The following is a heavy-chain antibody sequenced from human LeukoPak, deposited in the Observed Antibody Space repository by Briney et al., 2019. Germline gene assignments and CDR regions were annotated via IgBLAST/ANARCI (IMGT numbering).Heavy chain of an antibody. J-gene: IGHJ4*02. CDR2: INSNSGAR. V-gene: IGHV1-2*02. CDR3: ARGRGGATTGLDH. CDR1: GYTFNGYY. Sequence: GASVKVFCKASGYTFNGYYMHWVRQAPGQGLESMGWINSNSGARNYGQKFQGRVTMSRDTAINTAYMELTSLTSDDTGVYYCARGRGGATTGLDHWGQGTLVTVSS. D-gene: IGHD1-26*01.